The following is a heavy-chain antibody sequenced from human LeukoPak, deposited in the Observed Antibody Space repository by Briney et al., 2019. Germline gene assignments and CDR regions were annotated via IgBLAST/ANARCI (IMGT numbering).Heavy chain of an antibody. Sequence: GASVKVSCKASGYTFTSYGINWVRQATGQGLEWMGWMNPNSGNTGHAQKFQGRVTMTRNTSISTAYMELSSLRSEDTAVYYCARGQGDYGPPFDPWGQGTLVTVSS. J-gene: IGHJ5*02. D-gene: IGHD4-17*01. CDR2: MNPNSGNT. V-gene: IGHV1-8*02. CDR3: ARGQGDYGPPFDP. CDR1: GYTFTSYG.